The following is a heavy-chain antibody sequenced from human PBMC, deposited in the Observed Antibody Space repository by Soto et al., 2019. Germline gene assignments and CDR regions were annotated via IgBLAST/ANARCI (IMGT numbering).Heavy chain of an antibody. V-gene: IGHV1-46*01. CDR1: GYTFTSYY. CDR3: ARLGPASSWGSNGMDV. D-gene: IGHD6-13*01. Sequence: ASVKVSCKASGYTFTSYYMHWVRQAPGQGLEWTGIINPSGGSTSYAQKFQGRVTMTRDTSTSTVYMELSSLRSEDTAVYYCARLGPASSWGSNGMDVWGQGTTVTVSS. CDR2: INPSGGST. J-gene: IGHJ6*02.